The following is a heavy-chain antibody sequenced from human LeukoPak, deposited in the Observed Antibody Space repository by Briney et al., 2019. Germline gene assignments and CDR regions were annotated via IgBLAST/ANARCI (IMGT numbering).Heavy chain of an antibody. CDR2: INTNTGNP. D-gene: IGHD6-19*01. CDR1: GYTFTSYA. V-gene: IGHV7-4-1*02. CDR3: ARVMKGSSGWYLWDAFDI. J-gene: IGHJ3*02. Sequence: ASVTVSFKASGYTFTSYAMNWVRQAPGQGLEWMGWINTNTGNPTYAQGFTGRFVFSLDTSVSTAYLQISSLKAEDTAVYYCARVMKGSSGWYLWDAFDIWGQGTMVTVSS.